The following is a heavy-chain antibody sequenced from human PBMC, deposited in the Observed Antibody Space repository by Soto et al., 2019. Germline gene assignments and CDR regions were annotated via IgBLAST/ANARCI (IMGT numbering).Heavy chain of an antibody. CDR1: GGSITSHTHY. CDR2: IYFRGTT. CDR3: ATYDYGDFYFDD. Sequence: QVQLQESGPGLVKPSQTLSLTCTVSGGSITSHTHYWSWIRQHPGKGLEWIGNIYFRGTTYYNPSLASRVIISVDTSKNQSSLRLTSVTAADTAVYFCATYDYGDFYFDDWGQGTLVSVSS. J-gene: IGHJ4*02. D-gene: IGHD4-17*01. V-gene: IGHV4-31*03.